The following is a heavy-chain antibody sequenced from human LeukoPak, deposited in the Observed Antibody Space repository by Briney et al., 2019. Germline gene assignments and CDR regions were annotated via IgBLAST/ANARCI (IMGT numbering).Heavy chain of an antibody. CDR3: ARQGAAEVTWFDP. V-gene: IGHV4-39*01. D-gene: IGHD6-13*01. CDR1: GGSISSSSYY. CDR2: IDYSGST. Sequence: SETLSLTCTVSGGSISSSSYYWDWIRQPPGKGLEWSGSIDYSGSTYYNPSLKSRVTISVDTSKNQCSLKLSSVTAADTAVYYCARQGAAEVTWFDPWGQGTLVTVSS. J-gene: IGHJ5*02.